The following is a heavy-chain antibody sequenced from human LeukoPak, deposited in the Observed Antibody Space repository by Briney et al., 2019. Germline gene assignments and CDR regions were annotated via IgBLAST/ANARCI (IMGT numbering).Heavy chain of an antibody. Sequence: GGSLRLSCAASGFSFSSYVMSWVRQAPGKGLEWVSAISGSGGSTYFADSVKGRFTISRDNSKNTLYLQMNSLSAEDTAIYYCARGLSSSTSRHTFDIWGQGTMVTVSS. CDR2: ISGSGGST. CDR3: ARGLSSSTSRHTFDI. D-gene: IGHD2-2*01. V-gene: IGHV3-23*01. CDR1: GFSFSSYV. J-gene: IGHJ3*02.